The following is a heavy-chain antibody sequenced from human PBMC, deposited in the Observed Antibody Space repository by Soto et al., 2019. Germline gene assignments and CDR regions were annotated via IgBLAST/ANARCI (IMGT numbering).Heavy chain of an antibody. J-gene: IGHJ5*02. D-gene: IGHD1-26*01. CDR2: IIAIFGTA. V-gene: IGHV1-69*13. CDR3: ARAIAGSTPSGWLDP. Sequence: GASVKVSCKASGCTFSRYAISWVRQAPGQGLEWMGWIIAIFGTANYAQKFQGRVTITADESTSTAYMELSSLRSEDTAVYYCARAIAGSTPSGWLDPWGQGTRVTVSS. CDR1: GCTFSRYA.